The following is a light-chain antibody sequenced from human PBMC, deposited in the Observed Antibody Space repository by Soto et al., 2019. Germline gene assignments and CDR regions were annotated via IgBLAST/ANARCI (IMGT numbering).Light chain of an antibody. V-gene: IGKV1-39*01. CDR3: QHYNSYSEA. Sequence: DIQMTQSPSSLSASVGDRVTITCRASQSINNYLSWYQQKPGKAPNLLIFGASTLQSGVPSRFSGSGSGTDFTLTISSLQPDDFATYYCQHYNSYSEAFGQGTKVELK. J-gene: IGKJ1*01. CDR1: QSINNY. CDR2: GAS.